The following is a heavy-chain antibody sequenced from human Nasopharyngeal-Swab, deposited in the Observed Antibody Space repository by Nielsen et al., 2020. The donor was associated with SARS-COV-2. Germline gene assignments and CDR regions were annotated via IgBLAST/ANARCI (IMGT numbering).Heavy chain of an antibody. V-gene: IGHV1-69*01. CDR3: ARDGPRGYSGYDTRNYYYYGMDV. Sequence: WAPQALAQGCVWLVGIIPIFGTANYAQKFQGRVTITADESTSTAYMELSSLRSEDTAVYYCARDGPRGYSGYDTRNYYYYGMDVWGQGTTVTVSS. D-gene: IGHD5-12*01. CDR2: IIPIFGTA. J-gene: IGHJ6*02.